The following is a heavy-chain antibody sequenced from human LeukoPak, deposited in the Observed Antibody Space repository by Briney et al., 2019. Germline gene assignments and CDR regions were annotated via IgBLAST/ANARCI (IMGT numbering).Heavy chain of an antibody. CDR2: ISSSGTTI. CDR3: ARVRYQTADY. V-gene: IGHV3-48*03. D-gene: IGHD3-16*02. Sequence: GGSLRLSCAASGFTFSSYEMNWVRQAPGKGLEWVSYISSSGTTIHYADSVKGRFTIPRDNAKNSVYLQMNSLRVEDTAVYYCARVRYQTADYWGQGTLVTVSS. CDR1: GFTFSSYE. J-gene: IGHJ4*02.